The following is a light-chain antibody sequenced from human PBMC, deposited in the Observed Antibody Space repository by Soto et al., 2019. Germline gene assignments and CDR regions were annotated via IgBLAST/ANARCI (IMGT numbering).Light chain of an antibody. V-gene: IGKV3-11*01. Sequence: EIVLTQSPATLSLSPGERATLSCRASPSVANFVAWYQQKPGQAPRLLIYDASNRATGIPARFSGSGSGTDFTLTISSLEPEDFAVYYCQQRSNWRNTFGQGTRLEIK. J-gene: IGKJ5*01. CDR2: DAS. CDR3: QQRSNWRNT. CDR1: PSVANF.